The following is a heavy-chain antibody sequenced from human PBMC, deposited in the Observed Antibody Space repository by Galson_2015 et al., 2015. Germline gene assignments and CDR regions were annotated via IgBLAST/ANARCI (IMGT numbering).Heavy chain of an antibody. J-gene: IGHJ6*02. CDR2: MNPSSGNT. CDR1: GYTFTSYD. V-gene: IGHV1-8*01. Sequence: SVKVSCKASGYTFTSYDINWVRQATGQGLEWMGWMNPSSGNTGYAQKFQGRVTMTRNTSISTAYMELSSLRSEDTAVYYCARREWADFWSGYQTFYYYYGMDVWGQGTTVTVSS. CDR3: ARREWADFWSGYQTFYYYYGMDV. D-gene: IGHD3-3*01.